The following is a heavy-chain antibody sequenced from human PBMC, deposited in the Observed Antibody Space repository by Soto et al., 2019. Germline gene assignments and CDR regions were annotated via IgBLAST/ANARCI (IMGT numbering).Heavy chain of an antibody. CDR2: IYSGGST. J-gene: IGHJ6*02. V-gene: IGHV3-53*01. CDR3: ARDLRTLYGMDV. CDR1: GFTVSSNY. Sequence: EVQLAESGGGLIQPGGSLRLSCAASGFTVSSNYMTWVRQAPGKGLEWVSVIYSGGSTYYADSVKGRFTISRDNSKNTLYLQMNSLRAEDTAVYYCARDLRTLYGMDVWGQGTTVTVSS.